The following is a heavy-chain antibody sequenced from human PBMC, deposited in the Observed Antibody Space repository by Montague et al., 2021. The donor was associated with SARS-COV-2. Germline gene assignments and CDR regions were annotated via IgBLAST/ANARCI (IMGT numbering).Heavy chain of an antibody. CDR1: GGSISSYY. J-gene: IGHJ6*03. V-gene: IGHV4-59*01. CDR3: ARVVYCSSGGYTPDYMDV. CDR2: IHYSGRT. D-gene: IGHD2-15*01. Sequence: SETLSLTCTVSGGSISSYYWSWIRQPPGKGLEWIAYIHYSGRTNFNPSLRSRVTMSVDTSKSQFSLKVSSVTAADTAVYSCARVVYCSSGGYTPDYMDVWGKGTTVTVSS.